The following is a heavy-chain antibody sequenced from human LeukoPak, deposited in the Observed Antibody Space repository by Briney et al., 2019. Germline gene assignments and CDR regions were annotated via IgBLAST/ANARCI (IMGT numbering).Heavy chain of an antibody. D-gene: IGHD1-7*01. CDR3: ASARGFYSGTSGYKHFDY. V-gene: IGHV3-48*04. J-gene: IGHJ4*02. CDR1: GFTFSSYK. Sequence: GGSLRLSCAVSGFTFSSYKMNWVRQAPGKGLEWVSAISGDSSTIYYADSVKGRFIISRDNAQNSLFLQMNSLRAEDTAVYYCASARGFYSGTSGYKHFDYWGQGTLVTVSS. CDR2: ISGDSSTI.